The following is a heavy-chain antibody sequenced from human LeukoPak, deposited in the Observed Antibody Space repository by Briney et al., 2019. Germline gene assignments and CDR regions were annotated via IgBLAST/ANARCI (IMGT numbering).Heavy chain of an antibody. Sequence: ASVKVSCKASGYTFSSYDINWVRQATGQGLEWMGWMNPKSGNVGYAQKFQGRVTMTKNTSITTAYMELSSLRSEDTAVYYCARALSWTTESYYYMDVWGKGTTVAVSS. D-gene: IGHD3/OR15-3a*01. CDR1: GYTFSSYD. J-gene: IGHJ6*03. CDR3: ARALSWTTESYYYMDV. CDR2: MNPKSGNV. V-gene: IGHV1-8*01.